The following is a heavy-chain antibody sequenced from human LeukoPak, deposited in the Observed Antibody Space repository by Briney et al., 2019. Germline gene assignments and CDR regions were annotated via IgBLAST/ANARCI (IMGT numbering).Heavy chain of an antibody. J-gene: IGHJ3*02. CDR2: ISAYNGNI. D-gene: IGHD3-9*01. CDR1: GYTFTSNY. Sequence: ASVKVSCKASGYTFTSNYIHWVRQAPGQGLEWMGWISAYNGNINYAQKLQGRVTMTTDTSTSTAYMELRSLRSDDTAVYYCARDAARYYDILTGYYGVDAFDIWGQGTMVTVSS. V-gene: IGHV1-18*04. CDR3: ARDAARYYDILTGYYGVDAFDI.